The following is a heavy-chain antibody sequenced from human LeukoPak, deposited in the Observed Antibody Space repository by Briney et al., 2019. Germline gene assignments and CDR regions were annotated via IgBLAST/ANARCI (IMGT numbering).Heavy chain of an antibody. D-gene: IGHD3-22*01. CDR2: ISAYNGNT. J-gene: IGHJ4*02. V-gene: IGHV1-18*01. CDR1: GYTFTSYG. Sequence: ASVKVSCKASGYTFTSYGISWVRQAPGQGLEWMGWISAYNGNTNYAQKLQGRVTMTTDTSTSTAYMELRSLRSDDTAVYYCARVQCTHYYDSSGYYNYWGQGTLVTVSS. CDR3: ARVQCTHYYDSSGYYNY.